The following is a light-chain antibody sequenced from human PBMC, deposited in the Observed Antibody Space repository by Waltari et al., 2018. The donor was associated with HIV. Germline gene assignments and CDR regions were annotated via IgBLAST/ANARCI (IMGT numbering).Light chain of an antibody. CDR3: VSYTEKDTFLL. Sequence: QSALPQPPSASGSPGQSVALSSTGSSNDIATYNFVSWYQHHPGKAPKLIIYDVTRRPPGIPDRFSGTKSGYTASLTVSDLQVEDEADYYCVSYTEKDTFLLFGGGTKLAV. CDR2: DVT. J-gene: IGLJ2*01. V-gene: IGLV2-8*01. CDR1: SNDIATYNF.